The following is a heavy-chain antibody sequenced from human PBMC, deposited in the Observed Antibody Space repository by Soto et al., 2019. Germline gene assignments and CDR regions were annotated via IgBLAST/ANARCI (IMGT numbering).Heavy chain of an antibody. CDR3: PRQGSSGYYYYGMDV. CDR1: GYRFASYW. CDR2: IYPGDSDT. Sequence: GESLKISCKGSGYRFASYWIAWVRQMPGKGLEWMGIIYPGDSDTRYSPSFQGLVTMSVDKSSNTAYLQWSSLKASDTAIYYCPRQGSSGYYYYGMDVWGQGTTVTVSS. V-gene: IGHV5-51*01. J-gene: IGHJ6*02. D-gene: IGHD6-6*01.